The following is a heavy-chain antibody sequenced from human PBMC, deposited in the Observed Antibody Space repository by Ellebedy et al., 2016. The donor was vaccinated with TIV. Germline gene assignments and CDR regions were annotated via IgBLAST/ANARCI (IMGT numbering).Heavy chain of an antibody. D-gene: IGHD3-10*01. CDR2: IYGSGGGYGK. CDR3: AKPYYYGSGSRGPCDY. Sequence: GESLKISXAASGFSFSTYTMTWLRQAPGKGLEWVSSIYGSGGGYGKVYADSVKGRFTISRDNSKNTVYLQMNSLRAEDTAVYYCAKPYYYGSGSRGPCDYWGQGTLVTVSS. J-gene: IGHJ4*02. CDR1: GFSFSTYT. V-gene: IGHV3-23*01.